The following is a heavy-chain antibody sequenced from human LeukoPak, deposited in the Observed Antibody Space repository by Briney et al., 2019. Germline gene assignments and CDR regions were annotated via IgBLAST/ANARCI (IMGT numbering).Heavy chain of an antibody. J-gene: IGHJ6*02. V-gene: IGHV4-39*01. D-gene: IGHD2-2*02. CDR2: IYYSGST. CDR3: ARLSCSSTSCYMFSHFYYYGMDV. Sequence: PSETLSLTCTVSGGSIRSRSSYWGWIRQPPGKGLEWIGSIYYSGSTYYNPSLRSRVTIYLDTSKNQFSLKLSSVTAADTAVYYCARLSCSSTSCYMFSHFYYYGMDVWGQGTTVTVSS. CDR1: GGSIRSRSSY.